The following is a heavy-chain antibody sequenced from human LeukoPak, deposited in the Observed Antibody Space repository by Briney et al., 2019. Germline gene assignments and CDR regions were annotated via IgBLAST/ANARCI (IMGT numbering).Heavy chain of an antibody. J-gene: IGHJ4*02. Sequence: PGGSLRLSCAASVITSTTYATSCVRQAPGKGREWVSAISDGGGSTYYADSVKRRFTISKDNSKNTLYLQMNSLRDEDTAVYYCAKVLSGTLTFDHWGQGTLVTVSS. CDR1: VITSTTYA. D-gene: IGHD3-10*01. CDR2: ISDGGGST. V-gene: IGHV3-23*01. CDR3: AKVLSGTLTFDH.